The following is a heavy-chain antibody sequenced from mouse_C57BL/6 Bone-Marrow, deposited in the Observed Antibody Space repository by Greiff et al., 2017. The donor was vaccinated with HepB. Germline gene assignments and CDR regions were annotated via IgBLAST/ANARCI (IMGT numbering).Heavy chain of an antibody. D-gene: IGHD3-2*01. CDR2: ISYDGSN. Sequence: DVKLQESGPGLVKPSQSLSLTCSVTGYSITSGYYWNWIRQFPGNKLEWMGYISYDGSNNYNPSLKNRISITRDTSKNQFFLKLNSVTTEDTATYYCARDPRQLGMDYWGQGTSVTVSS. CDR1: GYSITSGYY. V-gene: IGHV3-6*01. CDR3: ARDPRQLGMDY. J-gene: IGHJ4*01.